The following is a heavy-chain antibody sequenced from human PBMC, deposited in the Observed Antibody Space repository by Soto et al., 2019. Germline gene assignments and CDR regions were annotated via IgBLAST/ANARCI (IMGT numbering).Heavy chain of an antibody. CDR1: GYSFTSYW. CDR2: IYPGDSDT. CDR3: ARLEIPKWDIVVVPVEVAFDI. J-gene: IGHJ3*02. D-gene: IGHD2-2*01. V-gene: IGHV5-51*01. Sequence: PGESLKISCKGSGYSFTSYWIGWVRQMPGKGLEWMGIIYPGDSDTIYSPSFQGQVTISADKSISTAYLQWSSLKASDTAMYYCARLEIPKWDIVVVPVEVAFDIWGQGTMVTVSS.